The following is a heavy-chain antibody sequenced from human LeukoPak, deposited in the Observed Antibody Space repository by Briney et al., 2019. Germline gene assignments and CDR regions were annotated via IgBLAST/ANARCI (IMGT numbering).Heavy chain of an antibody. Sequence: ASVKVSCKASGYTFTSYGISWVRQAPGQGLEWMGWISAYNGNTNYAQKLQGRVTMTTDTSTSTAYMELSSLRSEDTAVYYCARVGTIFGVVTELDTYGMDVWGQGTTVTVSS. CDR2: ISAYNGNT. V-gene: IGHV1-18*01. CDR3: ARVGTIFGVVTELDTYGMDV. CDR1: GYTFTSYG. J-gene: IGHJ6*02. D-gene: IGHD3-3*01.